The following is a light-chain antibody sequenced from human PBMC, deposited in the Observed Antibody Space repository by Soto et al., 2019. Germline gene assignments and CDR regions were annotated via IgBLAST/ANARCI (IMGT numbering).Light chain of an antibody. J-gene: IGKJ1*01. CDR3: QQYGSSPPT. Sequence: EIALTQAPGTLSLSPGQTPTLSCRASQSVGSSYLAWYQQKPGQAPRLLIYGASSRATGIPDRFSGSGSGTDFTLTISRLEPEDFAVYYCQQYGSSPPTFGQGTKV. CDR1: QSVGSSY. V-gene: IGKV3-20*01. CDR2: GAS.